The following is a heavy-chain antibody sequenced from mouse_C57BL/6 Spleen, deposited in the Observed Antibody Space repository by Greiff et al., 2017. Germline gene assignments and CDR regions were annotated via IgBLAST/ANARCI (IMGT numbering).Heavy chain of an antibody. J-gene: IGHJ1*03. V-gene: IGHV1-82*01. CDR2: IYPGDGDT. CDR1: GYAFSSSW. CDR3: ARDYYGMWYFDV. Sequence: VQLQESGPELVKPGASVKISCKASGYAFSSSWMNWVKQRPGKGLEWIGRIYPGDGDTNYNGKFKGKATLTADKSSSTAYMQLSSLTSEDSAVYFCARDYYGMWYFDVWGTGTTVTVSS. D-gene: IGHD1-1*01.